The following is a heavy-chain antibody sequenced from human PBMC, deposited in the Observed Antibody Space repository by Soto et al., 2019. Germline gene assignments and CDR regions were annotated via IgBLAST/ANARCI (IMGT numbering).Heavy chain of an antibody. Sequence: QITLKESGPTLVIPTQTLTLTCTFSGFSLNTRGVGVGWIRQPPGKALEGVALIHWDDEKRYSPSLRNTLTITKDTSKSQVVLIMTNMDPVDTATYYFAYRPFVLGSGLNLDFWGQGNLLTVHS. CDR3: AYRPFVLGSGLNLDF. CDR2: IHWDDEK. D-gene: IGHD6-19*01. J-gene: IGHJ4*02. V-gene: IGHV2-5*02. CDR1: GFSLNTRGVG.